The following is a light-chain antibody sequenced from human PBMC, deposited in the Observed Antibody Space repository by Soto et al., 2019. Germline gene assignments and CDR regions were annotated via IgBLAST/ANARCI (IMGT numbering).Light chain of an antibody. CDR2: GAS. CDR3: QQYSKWPPWT. CDR1: QSVGYN. V-gene: IGKV3-15*01. J-gene: IGKJ1*01. Sequence: IAMTQSPATLSVSPGERATVSCRASQSVGYNLAWYQQKLGQAPRLLIYGASSRASGVPARFSGSGSGTEFTLTISSLQSEDFAVYYCQQYSKWPPWTFGHGTKVEIK.